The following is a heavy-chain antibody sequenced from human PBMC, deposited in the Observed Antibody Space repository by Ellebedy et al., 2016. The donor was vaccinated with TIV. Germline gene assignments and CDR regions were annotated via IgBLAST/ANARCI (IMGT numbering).Heavy chain of an antibody. J-gene: IGHJ2*01. V-gene: IGHV5-51*01. CDR3: ARRGSGWYQPWYFDL. CDR1: GYRTSSSW. CDR2: IYVVASHT. D-gene: IGHD6-19*01. Sequence: PGGSLRPSCKAAGYRTSSSWIGWVRQMPGNGLGWMGIIYVVASHTRYSPSFQAQVTIPADRSINTAYLQWSSPKAAATAMYYSARRGSGWYQPWYFDLWGRGTLVTVSS.